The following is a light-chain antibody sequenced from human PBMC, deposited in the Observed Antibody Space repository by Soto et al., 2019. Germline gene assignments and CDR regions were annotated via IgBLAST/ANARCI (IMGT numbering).Light chain of an antibody. J-gene: IGLJ3*02. CDR2: SVS. CDR1: SSNIGSNT. Sequence: QSVLTQPPSASGTPGQRVTISCSGSSSNIGSNTVNWYQHLPGAAPKLLIYSVSQRPSGVPDRFSASKSGNSASLAISGLQSEDDADYYCATWDNSLNAWVFGGGTKVTVL. CDR3: ATWDNSLNAWV. V-gene: IGLV1-44*01.